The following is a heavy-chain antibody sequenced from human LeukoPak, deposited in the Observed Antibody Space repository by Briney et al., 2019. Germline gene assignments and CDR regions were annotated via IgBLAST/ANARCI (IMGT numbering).Heavy chain of an antibody. V-gene: IGHV4-34*01. CDR3: ARGVGVYSNYPTYYYYYYMDV. CDR2: INHSGST. J-gene: IGHJ6*03. D-gene: IGHD4-11*01. Sequence: PSETLSLTCAVYGGSFSGYYWSWIRQPPGKGLEWIGEINHSGSTNYIPSLKSRVTISVDTSKNQFSLKLSSVTAADTAVYCCARGVGVYSNYPTYYYYYYMDVWGKGTTVTVSS. CDR1: GGSFSGYY.